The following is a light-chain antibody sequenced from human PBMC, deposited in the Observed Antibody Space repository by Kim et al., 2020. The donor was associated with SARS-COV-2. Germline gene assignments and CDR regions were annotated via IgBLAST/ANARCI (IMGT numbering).Light chain of an antibody. Sequence: GSFTTISWQGTSSDVGGYIHVSWYQQHPGKAPKLIIYDVNKRPSGASDRFSGSKSANTASLTISGLQAEDEAEYYCASFTSSTTWVFGGGTKLTVL. CDR3: ASFTSSTTWV. CDR2: DVN. J-gene: IGLJ3*02. CDR1: SSDVGGYIH. V-gene: IGLV2-14*04.